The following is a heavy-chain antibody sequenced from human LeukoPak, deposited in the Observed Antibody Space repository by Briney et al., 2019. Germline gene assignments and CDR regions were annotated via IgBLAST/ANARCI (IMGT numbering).Heavy chain of an antibody. CDR3: AKDLTYSDGRWEFDL. D-gene: IGHD5-24*01. Sequence: QPGESLRLSCVGSGFSLSSYATSWVRQAPGTGLQWVAGIGAGGSDKYYANAVKGRFTISKDTSKNILYLQTNSLRAEDTAVYHCAKDLTYSDGRWEFDLWGQGTLVTVSS. CDR2: IGAGGSDK. CDR1: GFSLSSYA. J-gene: IGHJ5*02. V-gene: IGHV3-23*01.